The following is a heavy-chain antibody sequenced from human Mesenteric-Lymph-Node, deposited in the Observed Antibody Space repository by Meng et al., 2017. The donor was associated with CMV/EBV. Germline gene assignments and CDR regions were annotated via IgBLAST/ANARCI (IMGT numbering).Heavy chain of an antibody. CDR1: GFTFHYFW. CDR3: LGGHYSGY. D-gene: IGHD3-22*01. V-gene: IGHV3-7*01. CDR2: IKADGSAE. J-gene: IGHJ4*02. Sequence: GESLKTSCVDSGFTFHYFWMNRVRQAPGRGLEWVANIKADGSAEYYVDPVKSRFTISRDNAKKSLFLQMNSLKDEDTAVYYCLGGHYSGYWSQGTQVTVSS.